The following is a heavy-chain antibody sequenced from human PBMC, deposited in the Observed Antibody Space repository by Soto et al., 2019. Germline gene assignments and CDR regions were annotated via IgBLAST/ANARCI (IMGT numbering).Heavy chain of an antibody. CDR2: IKQDGSER. CDR3: ARNFCRRTSCNLPNWFDL. CDR1: GFTFSNSW. D-gene: IGHD2-2*01. J-gene: IGHJ5*02. Sequence: EVQLVESGGGLVQPGGSLRLFCAASGFTFSNSWMSWVRQAPGKGLEWVATIKQDGSERYYVDSVKGRFTISRDNAKNSLYLQMDSLGAEDTAVYYCARNFCRRTSCNLPNWFDLWGQGTLVTVSS. V-gene: IGHV3-7*01.